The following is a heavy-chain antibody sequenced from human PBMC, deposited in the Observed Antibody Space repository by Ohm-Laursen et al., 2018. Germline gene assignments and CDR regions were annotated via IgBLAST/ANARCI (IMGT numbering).Heavy chain of an antibody. CDR1: GYTFTGYY. V-gene: IGHV1-2*02. CDR2: MSPHSGVT. J-gene: IGHJ4*02. CDR3: ARARLE. Sequence: ASVKVSCKASGYTFTGYYMHWVRQAPGQGPEWMGWMSPHSGVTSYSQRFQGRVTMTSDTSINTAYMEVSRLTVDDTAVYYCARARLEWGQGTLVTVSS.